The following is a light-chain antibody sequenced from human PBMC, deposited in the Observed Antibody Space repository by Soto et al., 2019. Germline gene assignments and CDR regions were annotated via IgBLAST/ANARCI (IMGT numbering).Light chain of an antibody. V-gene: IGKV3-15*01. Sequence: EILLTQSPATLSLSPGERATLSSRASQSFSSYLAWYQQKPGQAPRLLIYDASTRATGIPARFSGSGSGTEFTLTISSLQSEDFAVYYCQQYNNWPITFGQGTKVDI. CDR3: QQYNNWPIT. J-gene: IGKJ1*01. CDR1: QSFSSY. CDR2: DAS.